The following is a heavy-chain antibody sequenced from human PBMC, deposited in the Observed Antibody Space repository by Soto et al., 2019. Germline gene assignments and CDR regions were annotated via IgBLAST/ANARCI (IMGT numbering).Heavy chain of an antibody. J-gene: IGHJ6*02. D-gene: IGHD1-26*01. Sequence: SETLSLTCAVSGYSISSGYYWGWIRQPPGKGLEWIGSIYHSGSTYYNPSLKSRVTISVDTSKNQFSLKLSSVTAADTAVYYCARDSLVGATPYYYGMDVWGQGTTVTVSS. V-gene: IGHV4-38-2*02. CDR3: ARDSLVGATPYYYGMDV. CDR2: IYHSGST. CDR1: GYSISSGYY.